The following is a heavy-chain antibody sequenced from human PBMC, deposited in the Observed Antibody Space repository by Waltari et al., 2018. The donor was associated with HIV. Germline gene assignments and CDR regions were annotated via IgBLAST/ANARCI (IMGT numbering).Heavy chain of an antibody. V-gene: IGHV4-59*01. CDR2: IYYSGST. Sequence: QVQLQESGPGLVKPSETLSLTCTVSGGSISSYYWSWIRQPPGKVLGWIGYIYYSGSTNYTPPLKGRVTIAGETSKNQFSLKLSSVTAADTAVYYCARDRDFWSGHYYYYGMDVWGQGTTVTVSS. CDR3: ARDRDFWSGHYYYYGMDV. D-gene: IGHD3-3*01. J-gene: IGHJ6*02. CDR1: GGSISSYY.